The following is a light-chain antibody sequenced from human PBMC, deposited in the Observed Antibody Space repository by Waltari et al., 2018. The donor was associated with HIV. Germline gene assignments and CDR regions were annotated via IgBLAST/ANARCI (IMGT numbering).Light chain of an antibody. V-gene: IGKV4-1*01. CDR3: QQDYSNGWT. CDR2: WAS. J-gene: IGKJ1*01. Sequence: DIVMTQSPVSLAVSLGDRAFINCTSSQSLIHRFNNKNYVAWYQQKAGHPPKVIMYWASKRESGVSERLTGGGSGTRFTLTINRLQAADVAVYYCQQDYSNGWTFGQGTKVEVK. CDR1: QSLIHRFNNKNY.